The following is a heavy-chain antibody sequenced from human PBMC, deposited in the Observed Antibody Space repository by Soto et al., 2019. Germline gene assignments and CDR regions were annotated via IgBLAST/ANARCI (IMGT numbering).Heavy chain of an antibody. D-gene: IGHD4-17*01. Sequence: GASVKVSCKASGYTFTNSGFTWVRQAPGQGLEWLGWISTYNGNTKYAQKVQGRLTMTTDTSTSTANMELTSLRSDDTALYYCARTTVTASYYYMDVWGKGSTVTVSS. CDR1: GYTFTNSG. CDR3: ARTTVTASYYYMDV. CDR2: ISTYNGNT. V-gene: IGHV1-18*01. J-gene: IGHJ6*03.